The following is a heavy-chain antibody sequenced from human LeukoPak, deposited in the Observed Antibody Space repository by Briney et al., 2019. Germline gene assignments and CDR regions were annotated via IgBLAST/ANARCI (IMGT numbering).Heavy chain of an antibody. D-gene: IGHD3-3*01. V-gene: IGHV3-23*01. Sequence: GGSLRLSCAASGFTPGFTFGNYAMSWVRQAPGKGLEWVSGVSGSGGSANYAASVLGRFTISRDNAKNTLHLQMNSLRADDTAVYYCGKDRSFWSGADPDFWGHGTLVTVSS. J-gene: IGHJ4*01. CDR2: VSGSGGSA. CDR3: GKDRSFWSGADPDF. CDR1: GFTPGFTFGNYA.